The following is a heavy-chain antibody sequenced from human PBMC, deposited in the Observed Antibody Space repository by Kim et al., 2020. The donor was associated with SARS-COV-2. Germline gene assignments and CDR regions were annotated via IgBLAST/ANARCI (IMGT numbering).Heavy chain of an antibody. Sequence: GGSLRLSCAASGFTFSDYAISWVRQAPGKGLEWVSCLGGSGDNTFYAASVKGRFTISRDNSKNTLYLQMNFLTGEDTALYYCVRGGWGSRFDFWGQGTLV. CDR2: LGGSGDNT. CDR1: GFTFSDYA. CDR3: VRGGWGSRFDF. J-gene: IGHJ4*02. V-gene: IGHV3-23*01. D-gene: IGHD3-16*01.